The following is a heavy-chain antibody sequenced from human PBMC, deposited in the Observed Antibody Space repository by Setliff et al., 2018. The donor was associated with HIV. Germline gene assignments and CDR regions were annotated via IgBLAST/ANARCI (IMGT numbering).Heavy chain of an antibody. CDR2: IYFSGST. D-gene: IGHD1-26*01. V-gene: IGHV4-59*01. Sequence: PSETLSLTCSVTGGSIRSYYWSWIRQSPGKGLEWIGYIYFSGSTSYNPSLKSRLTISVDTSKNQFSLKLSSVTAADTAVYYCARVGDLGSTYYFDYWGQGALVTAPQ. CDR1: GGSIRSYY. CDR3: ARVGDLGSTYYFDY. J-gene: IGHJ4*02.